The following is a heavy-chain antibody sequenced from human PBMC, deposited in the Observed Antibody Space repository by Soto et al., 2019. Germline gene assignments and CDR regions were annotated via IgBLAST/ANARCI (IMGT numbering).Heavy chain of an antibody. Sequence: SVTLSLTWSFSGVSISSSIDCLGWIRQPPGKGLEWIGSIYYSGSTYYNPSLKSRVTISVDTSKNQFSLKLSSVAAADTAVYYCARRPAQSSWSPANWFDPWGQGTLVNVSA. D-gene: IGHD6-13*01. CDR1: GVSISSSIDC. J-gene: IGHJ5*02. CDR3: ARRPAQSSWSPANWFDP. V-gene: IGHV4-39*01. CDR2: IYYSGST.